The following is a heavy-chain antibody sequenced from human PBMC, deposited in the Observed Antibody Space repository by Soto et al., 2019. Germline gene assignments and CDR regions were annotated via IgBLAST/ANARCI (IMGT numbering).Heavy chain of an antibody. D-gene: IGHD3-3*01. V-gene: IGHV3-11*01. CDR3: ARDKRITIFVVVIPQYYYYGMDF. Sequence: GGSLRLSCAASGLTFSDYYMSWIRQAPGKGLEWVSYISSSGSTIYYADSVKGRFTISRDNAKNSLYLQMNSLRAEDTAVYYCARDKRITIFVVVIPQYYYYGMDFWCPGTTVTVFS. J-gene: IGHJ6*02. CDR1: GLTFSDYY. CDR2: ISSSGSTI.